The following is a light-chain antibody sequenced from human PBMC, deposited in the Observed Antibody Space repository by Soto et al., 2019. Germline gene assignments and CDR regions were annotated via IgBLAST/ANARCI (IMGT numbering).Light chain of an antibody. J-gene: IGLJ2*01. CDR2: EVS. CDR3: SSYTSGTTL. Sequence: QSALTQPASVSGSPGQSITISCTGTSNDIGGYDYVSWYQQHPGKAPKLIIFEVSNRPSGVSNRFSGSKSGNTASLTISGLQAEDEADYYCSSYTSGTTLFGGGTKLTVL. V-gene: IGLV2-14*03. CDR1: SNDIGGYDY.